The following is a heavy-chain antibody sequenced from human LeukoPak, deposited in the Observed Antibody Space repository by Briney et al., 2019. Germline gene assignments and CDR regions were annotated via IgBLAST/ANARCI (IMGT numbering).Heavy chain of an antibody. V-gene: IGHV3-15*01. Sequence: GGSLRLSCAASGFTFSNAWMSWVRQAPGKGLEWVGRIKSKTDGGTTDYAAPVKGRFTISRDDSKNTLYLQMNSLKTEDTAVYYCTTDFGVPHYYDFLYYMDVWGKGTTVTVSS. J-gene: IGHJ6*03. CDR3: TTDFGVPHYYDFLYYMDV. CDR2: IKSKTDGGTT. CDR1: GFTFSNAW. D-gene: IGHD3-22*01.